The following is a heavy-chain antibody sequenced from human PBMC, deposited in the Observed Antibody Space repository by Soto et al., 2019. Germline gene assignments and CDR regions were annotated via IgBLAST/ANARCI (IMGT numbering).Heavy chain of an antibody. Sequence: GGSLRLSCAASGFTFSDYYMSWIRQSPGKGLGWVSYISSSGSTIYYADSVKGRFTISRDNAKNSLYLQINSLRAEDTAVYYCARGNVDIVATITGYYYGMDVWGQGTTVTVSS. V-gene: IGHV3-11*01. D-gene: IGHD5-12*01. J-gene: IGHJ6*02. CDR1: GFTFSDYY. CDR2: ISSSGSTI. CDR3: ARGNVDIVATITGYYYGMDV.